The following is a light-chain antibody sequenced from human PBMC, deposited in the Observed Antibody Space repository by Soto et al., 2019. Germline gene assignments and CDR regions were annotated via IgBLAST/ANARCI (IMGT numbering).Light chain of an antibody. CDR3: QQYNNWPPYT. V-gene: IGKV3-15*01. CDR2: GAS. Sequence: EIVVTQSPATLSVSPGERVTLSRRASQSVSSNLAWYQQKPGQAPRLLIYGASTRATGIPARFSGSGSGTEFTLTISSLQSEDFAVYYCQQYNNWPPYTFGQGTKLEIK. J-gene: IGKJ2*01. CDR1: QSVSSN.